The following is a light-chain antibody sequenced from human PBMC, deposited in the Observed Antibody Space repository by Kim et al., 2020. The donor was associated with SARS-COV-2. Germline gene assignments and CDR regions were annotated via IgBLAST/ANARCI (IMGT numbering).Light chain of an antibody. CDR1: SSNIGTGYG. CDR2: ANT. CDR3: QSYDSSLRGVV. Sequence: QRVTISCTGSSSNIGTGYGVHWYQQFPGTAPKLVIFANTNRPSGVPDRISGSKSGTSASLAITGLQAEDEADYYCQSYDSSLRGVVFGGGTKLTVL. J-gene: IGLJ3*02. V-gene: IGLV1-40*01.